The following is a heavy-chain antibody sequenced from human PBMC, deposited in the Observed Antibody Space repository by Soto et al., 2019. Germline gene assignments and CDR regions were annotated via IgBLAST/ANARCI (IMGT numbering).Heavy chain of an antibody. Sequence: PGGSLRLSCAGSGFTFGDSYMSWIRQAPGKGLEWLSYISPGSRYPAYADSVKGRFTISRDNAKRSLYLQTMSLTAGDTAIYYCVRGGGGGLFDPWGQGTMVTVSS. D-gene: IGHD2-15*01. J-gene: IGHJ5*02. V-gene: IGHV3-11*06. CDR3: VRGGGGGLFDP. CDR1: GFTFGDSY. CDR2: ISPGSRYP.